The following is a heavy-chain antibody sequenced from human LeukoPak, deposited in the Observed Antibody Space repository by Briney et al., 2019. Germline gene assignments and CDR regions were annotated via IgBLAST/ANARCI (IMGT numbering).Heavy chain of an antibody. CDR1: GFTFSSYG. V-gene: IGHV3-30*02. CDR3: AKVSSVTTNYDAFDI. Sequence: PGGSLRLSCAASGFTFSSYGMHWVRQAPGKGLEWVAFIRYDGSNKYCADSVKGRFTISRDNSKNTLYLQMNSLRAEDTAVYYCAKVSSVTTNYDAFDIWGQGTMVTVSS. CDR2: IRYDGSNK. J-gene: IGHJ3*02. D-gene: IGHD4-17*01.